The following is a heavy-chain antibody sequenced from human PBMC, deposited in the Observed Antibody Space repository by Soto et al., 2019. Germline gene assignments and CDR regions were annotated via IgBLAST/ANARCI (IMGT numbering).Heavy chain of an antibody. CDR1: GFTFSNAW. V-gene: IGHV3-15*01. CDR3: TTGITGTTRMWYYYGMDV. CDR2: IKSKTDGGTT. J-gene: IGHJ6*02. D-gene: IGHD1-7*01. Sequence: EVQLVESGGGLVKPGGSLRLSCAASGFTFSNAWMSWVRQAPGKGLEWVGRIKSKTDGGTTDYAAPVKGRFTISRDDSKNTLYLQMNSLKTEDTAVYYCTTGITGTTRMWYYYGMDVWGQGTTVTVSS.